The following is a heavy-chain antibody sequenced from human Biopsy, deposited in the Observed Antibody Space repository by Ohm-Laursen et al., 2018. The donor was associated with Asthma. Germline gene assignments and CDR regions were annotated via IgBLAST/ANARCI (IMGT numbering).Heavy chain of an antibody. Sequence: SVKVSCKASGYNFIIFAIHWVRQAPGQRLEWIGWINTGIGNTKYSQKFQGRVTITRDTSASTAYMELRSLRSEDTATYYCARTYYDFLTGQVKDAFGVWGQGTMVTVSS. CDR3: ARTYYDFLTGQVKDAFGV. CDR2: INTGIGNT. J-gene: IGHJ3*01. D-gene: IGHD3-9*01. CDR1: GYNFIIFA. V-gene: IGHV1-3*04.